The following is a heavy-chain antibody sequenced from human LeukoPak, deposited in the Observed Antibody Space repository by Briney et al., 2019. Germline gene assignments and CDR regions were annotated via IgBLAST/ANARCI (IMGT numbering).Heavy chain of an antibody. CDR3: ARAPKLIAYFDY. Sequence: GGSLRLSCAASGFTVSSNYMSWVRQAPGKGLEWVSVIYSGGSTYYADSVKGRFTISRDNSKNTLYLQMNSLRAEDTAVYFCARAPKLIAYFDYWGQGTLVTVSS. V-gene: IGHV3-66*01. D-gene: IGHD2-8*01. CDR1: GFTVSSNY. J-gene: IGHJ4*02. CDR2: IYSGGST.